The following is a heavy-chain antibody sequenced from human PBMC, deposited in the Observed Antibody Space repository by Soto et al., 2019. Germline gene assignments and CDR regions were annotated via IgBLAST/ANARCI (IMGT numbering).Heavy chain of an antibody. J-gene: IGHJ6*02. V-gene: IGHV5-51*01. CDR2: IYPGDSDT. CDR3: ARQGGGVRGVIRYGMDV. D-gene: IGHD3-10*01. Sequence: SLKISSNASGYSFTSYLIGWVRQMPEKGLGWMGMIYPGDSDTRSSPSFQCKVTITADKSISTAYLQWSSLKVSDTAMYYCARQGGGVRGVIRYGMDVWGQGTTVTVSS. CDR1: GYSFTSYL.